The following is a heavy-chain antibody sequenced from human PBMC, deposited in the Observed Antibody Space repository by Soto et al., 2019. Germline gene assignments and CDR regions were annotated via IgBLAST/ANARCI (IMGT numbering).Heavy chain of an antibody. V-gene: IGHV3-30-3*01. CDR3: ARDRSCSGGSCYSVGVFDY. J-gene: IGHJ4*02. CDR1: GFTFSSYA. Sequence: QVQLVESGGGVVQPGRSLRLSCAASGFTFSSYAMHWVRQAPGKGLEWVAVISYDGSNKYYADSVKGRFTISRDNSKNTLYLQMNSLRADDTAVYYCARDRSCSGGSCYSVGVFDYWGQGTLVTVSS. D-gene: IGHD2-15*01. CDR2: ISYDGSNK.